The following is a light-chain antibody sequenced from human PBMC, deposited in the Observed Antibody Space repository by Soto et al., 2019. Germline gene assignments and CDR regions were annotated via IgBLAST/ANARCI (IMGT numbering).Light chain of an antibody. CDR3: QQYYSLPLT. V-gene: IGKV4-1*01. J-gene: IGKJ4*01. CDR1: QSVLYSSNNKNY. Sequence: DIVMTQSPDSLAVSLGERATINCKSSQSVLYSSNNKNYLAWYQRKPGQPPRLLVYWASTRESGVPDRFSGSGSGTVFALTISSLQAEDVAVYYCQQYYSLPLTFGGGTKVEIK. CDR2: WAS.